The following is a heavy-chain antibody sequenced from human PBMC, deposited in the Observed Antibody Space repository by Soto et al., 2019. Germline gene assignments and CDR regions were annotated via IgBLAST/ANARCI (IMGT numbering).Heavy chain of an antibody. CDR3: ARCVPGIAAAGIVECVNGFDY. CDR2: INPNSGGT. Sequence: GASVKVSCKASGYTFTGYYMHWVRQAPGQGLEWMGWINPNSGGTNYAQKFQGWVTMTRDTSISTAYMELSRLRSDDTAVYYCARCVPGIAAAGIVECVNGFDYWGQGTLVTVSS. V-gene: IGHV1-2*04. J-gene: IGHJ4*02. CDR1: GYTFTGYY. D-gene: IGHD6-13*01.